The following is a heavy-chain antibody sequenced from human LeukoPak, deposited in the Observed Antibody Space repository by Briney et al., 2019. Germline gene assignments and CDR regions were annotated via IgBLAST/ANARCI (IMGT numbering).Heavy chain of an antibody. V-gene: IGHV1-2*02. CDR1: GYTFTGYY. CDR2: ISPNGGGT. Sequence: ASVKVSCKASGYTFTGYYMHWVRQAPGQGLEWMGWISPNGGGTNHAQKFQGRVTMTRDTSISTAYMELSRLRSDDTAVYYCARDRPLDADDYYGFYYFDYWGQGTLVTVSS. CDR3: ARDRPLDADDYYGFYYFDY. D-gene: IGHD3-10*01. J-gene: IGHJ4*02.